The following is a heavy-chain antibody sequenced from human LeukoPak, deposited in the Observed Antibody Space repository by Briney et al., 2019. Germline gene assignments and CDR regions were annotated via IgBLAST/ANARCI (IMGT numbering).Heavy chain of an antibody. V-gene: IGHV1-2*04. Sequence: ASVKVSCKASGYTFTGYYMHWVRQAPGQGLEWMGWINPNSGGTNYAQKFQGWVTMTRDTSISTAYMELSRLRSDDTAVYYCARAGHGSSRPSPPYYYGMNVWGQGTTVTVSS. D-gene: IGHD6-13*01. CDR1: GYTFTGYY. J-gene: IGHJ6*02. CDR3: ARAGHGSSRPSPPYYYGMNV. CDR2: INPNSGGT.